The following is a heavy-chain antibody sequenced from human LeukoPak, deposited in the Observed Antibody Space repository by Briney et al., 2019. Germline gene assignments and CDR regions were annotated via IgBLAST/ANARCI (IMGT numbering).Heavy chain of an antibody. Sequence: QSGGSLRLPCAASGFDFSSHGMNWVRQAPGKGLEWVSTINFNGGRTHYADSVKGRFSVSRDNSKNTLYLQMNSLRVEDTAVYYCAKGGRGSWAGNTGDWGQGTLVSVSS. CDR2: INFNGGRT. D-gene: IGHD3-10*01. V-gene: IGHV3-23*01. CDR3: AKGGRGSWAGNTGD. J-gene: IGHJ4*02. CDR1: GFDFSSHG.